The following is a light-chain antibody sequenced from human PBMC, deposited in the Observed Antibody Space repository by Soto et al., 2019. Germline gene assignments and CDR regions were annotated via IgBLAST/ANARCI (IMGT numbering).Light chain of an antibody. Sequence: QSALTQPRSVSGSPGQSVTISCTGTSSDVGGYKYVSWYRQHPGKAPKLMIYDVSNRPSGVPDRFSGSKSGNTSSLTISGLHAEDEADYYCCSDAGSYTWVFVTGTKLTVL. V-gene: IGLV2-11*01. CDR3: CSDAGSYTWV. J-gene: IGLJ1*01. CDR1: SSDVGGYKY. CDR2: DVS.